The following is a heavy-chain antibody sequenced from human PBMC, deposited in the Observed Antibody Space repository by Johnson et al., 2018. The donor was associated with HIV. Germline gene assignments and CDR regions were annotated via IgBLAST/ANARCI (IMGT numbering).Heavy chain of an antibody. D-gene: IGHD5-24*01. CDR2: ISYDGSNK. V-gene: IGHV3-30-3*01. CDR3: ARDVRWLPDAFDI. Sequence: GLEWVAVISYDGSNKYYADSVKGRFTISRDNSKNTLYLQVNSLRAEDTVWYHCARDVRWLPDAFDIWGQGTMVTVSS. J-gene: IGHJ3*02.